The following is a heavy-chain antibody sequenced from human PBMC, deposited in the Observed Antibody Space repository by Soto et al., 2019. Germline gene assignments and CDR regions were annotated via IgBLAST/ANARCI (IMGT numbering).Heavy chain of an antibody. CDR1: GGSFSGYY. J-gene: IGHJ5*02. CDR2: INHSGST. CDR3: ATGDSSGYFGWFDP. D-gene: IGHD3-22*01. V-gene: IGHV4-34*01. Sequence: PSETMSLTCAVYGGSFSGYYWSWIRQPPGKGLEWIGEINHSGSTNYNPSLKSRVTISVDTSKNQFSLKLSSVTAADTAVYYCATGDSSGYFGWFDPWGQGTLVTVSS.